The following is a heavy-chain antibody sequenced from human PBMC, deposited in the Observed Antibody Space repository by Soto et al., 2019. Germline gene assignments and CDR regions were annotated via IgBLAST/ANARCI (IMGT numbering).Heavy chain of an antibody. CDR3: ATSYYYGSGSYYNRFDY. V-gene: IGHV5-51*01. Sequence: GGSLKISCKGSGYSFTSYWIGWVRQMPGKGLEWMGIIYPGDSDTRYSPSFQGQVTISADKSISTAYLQWSSLKASDTAMYYCATSYYYGSGSYYNRFDYWGQGTLVTVSS. D-gene: IGHD3-10*01. CDR2: IYPGDSDT. CDR1: GYSFTSYW. J-gene: IGHJ4*02.